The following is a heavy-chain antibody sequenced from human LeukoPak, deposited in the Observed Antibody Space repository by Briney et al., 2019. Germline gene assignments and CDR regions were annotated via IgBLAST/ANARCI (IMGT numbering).Heavy chain of an antibody. CDR3: ARETDSTLFDY. CDR2: INWNGGST. V-gene: IGHV3-20*04. CDR1: GFTFDDYG. D-gene: IGHD2-2*01. J-gene: IGHJ4*02. Sequence: GGSLRLSCAASGFTFDDYGMSWVRQAPGKGLEWVSGINWNGGSTGYADSVKGRFTISRDNAKNSLYLQMDSLRAEDTAVYYCARETDSTLFDYWGQGTLVTVSS.